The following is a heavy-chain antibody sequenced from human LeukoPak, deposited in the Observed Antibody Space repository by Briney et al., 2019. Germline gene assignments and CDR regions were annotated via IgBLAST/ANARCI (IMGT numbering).Heavy chain of an antibody. CDR3: ARDMSPLWSGYPGGFDY. D-gene: IGHD3-3*01. V-gene: IGHV3-74*01. CDR1: GFTFSSYW. Sequence: GGSLRLSCAASGFTFSSYWMSWVRQAPGKGLVWVSRINSDGSSTSYADSVKGRFTISRDNAKNTLYLQMNSLRAEDTAVYYCARDMSPLWSGYPGGFDYWGQGTLVTVSS. J-gene: IGHJ4*02. CDR2: INSDGSST.